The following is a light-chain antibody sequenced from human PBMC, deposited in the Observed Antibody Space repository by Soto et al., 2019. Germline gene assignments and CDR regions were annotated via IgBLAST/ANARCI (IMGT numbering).Light chain of an antibody. CDR2: GAS. CDR1: QSVSNN. Sequence: EIVMTQSTATLSVSPGERATLSCRASQSVSNNLAWYQQKPGQAPRLLMYGASTRAAGIPAKFSGSGSGTEFTLSISSLQSEDFAVYYCQHYNNWPHAFGQGTTLEIK. V-gene: IGKV3-15*01. CDR3: QHYNNWPHA. J-gene: IGKJ2*01.